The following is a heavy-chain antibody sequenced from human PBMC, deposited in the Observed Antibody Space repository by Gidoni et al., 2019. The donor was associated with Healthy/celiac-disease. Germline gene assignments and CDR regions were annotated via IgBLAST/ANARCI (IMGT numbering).Heavy chain of an antibody. V-gene: IGHV4-30-2*01. D-gene: IGHD2-15*01. Sequence: QLQLQESGSGLVKPSQTLSLTCAVSGGSISSGGYSCSWIRPPPGKGLEWIGYIYHSGSTYYNPSLKSRVTIAVDRSKNQFSLKLSSVTAADTAVYYCARVSRERGYCSGGSCYSHYYYYMDVWGKGTTVTVSS. CDR2: IYHSGST. CDR1: GGSISSGGYS. CDR3: ARVSRERGYCSGGSCYSHYYYYMDV. J-gene: IGHJ6*03.